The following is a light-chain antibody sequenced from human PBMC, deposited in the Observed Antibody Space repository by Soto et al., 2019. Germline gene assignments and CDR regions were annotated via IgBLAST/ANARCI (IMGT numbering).Light chain of an antibody. CDR2: ENN. CDR3: AVWDNSLSAGV. V-gene: IGLV1-51*02. CDR1: SSNIATNY. Sequence: QSVLTQPPSVSAAPGQKVTISCSGSSSNIATNYVSWYQHLPGTTPKLLIYENNLRPSGIPDRFSGSKFGTSATLGITGLQTGDEAVYYCAVWDNSLSAGVFGGGTKLTVL. J-gene: IGLJ3*02.